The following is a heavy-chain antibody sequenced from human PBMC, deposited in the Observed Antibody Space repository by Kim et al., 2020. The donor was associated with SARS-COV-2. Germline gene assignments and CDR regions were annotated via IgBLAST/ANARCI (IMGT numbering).Heavy chain of an antibody. CDR3: TTVALAPLDIVVVPAAMQGDY. CDR1: GFTFSNAW. CDR2: IKSKTDGGTT. V-gene: IGHV3-15*01. Sequence: GGSLRLSCAASGFTFSNAWMSWVRQAPGKGLEWVGRIKSKTDGGTTDYAAPVKGRFTISRDDSKNTLYLQMNSLKTEDTAVYYCTTVALAPLDIVVVPAAMQGDYWGQGTLVTVSS. D-gene: IGHD2-2*01. J-gene: IGHJ4*02.